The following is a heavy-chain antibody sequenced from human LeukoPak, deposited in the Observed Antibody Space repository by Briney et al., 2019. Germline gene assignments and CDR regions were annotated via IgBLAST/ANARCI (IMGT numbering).Heavy chain of an antibody. Sequence: SETLSLTCTVSGGSIRNSDYYWDWIRQPPGKGLEWIASVHYSGPAYYNPSLKSRVTISMDTSMNQFSLKLRSVTAADTAVYFCARASYHFDTWFDPWGQGTLVTVSS. J-gene: IGHJ5*02. D-gene: IGHD2/OR15-2a*01. V-gene: IGHV4-39*02. CDR1: GGSIRNSDYY. CDR2: VHYSGPA. CDR3: ARASYHFDTWFDP.